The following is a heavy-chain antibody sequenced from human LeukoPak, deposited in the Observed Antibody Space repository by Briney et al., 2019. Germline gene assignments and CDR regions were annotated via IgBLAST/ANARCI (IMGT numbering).Heavy chain of an antibody. CDR1: GYTFTGYY. J-gene: IGHJ5*02. D-gene: IGHD4-17*01. V-gene: IGHV1-2*02. Sequence: ASVKVSCKASGYTFTGYYMHWVRQAPGQGLEWMGWINPDSGGTNYAQKFQGRVTMTRDTSISTAYMELSRLRADDTAVYYCARGASGVYTVTTSWFDPWGQGTLVTVSS. CDR2: INPDSGGT. CDR3: ARGASGVYTVTTSWFDP.